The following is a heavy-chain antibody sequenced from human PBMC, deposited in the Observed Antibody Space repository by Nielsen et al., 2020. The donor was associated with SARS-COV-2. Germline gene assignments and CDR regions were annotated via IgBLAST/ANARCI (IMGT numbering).Heavy chain of an antibody. CDR1: GGSISSSSYY. CDR2: IYYSGST. V-gene: IGHV4-39*01. J-gene: IGHJ3*02. Sequence: SETLSLTCTVSGGSISSSSYYWGWIRQPPGKGLEWIGSIYYSGSTYYNPSLKSRVTISVDTSKNQFSLKLSSVTAADTAVYYCARPDSSAFYSDAFAIWGPGTMVTVSS. CDR3: ARPDSSAFYSDAFAI. D-gene: IGHD6-19*01.